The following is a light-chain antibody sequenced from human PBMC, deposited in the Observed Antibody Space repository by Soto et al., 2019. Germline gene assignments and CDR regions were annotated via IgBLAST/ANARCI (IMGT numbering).Light chain of an antibody. J-gene: IGLJ1*01. CDR1: SSNIGAGYD. Sequence: QSVLTQPPSVSGAPGQRVTISCTGSSSNIGAGYDVHWYQHLPGTAPKLLIYTNNQRPSGVPDRFSGSKSGTSASLAISGLRSEDEADYYCASWDASLSGHVFGTGTKVTVL. CDR2: TNN. CDR3: ASWDASLSGHV. V-gene: IGLV1-47*02.